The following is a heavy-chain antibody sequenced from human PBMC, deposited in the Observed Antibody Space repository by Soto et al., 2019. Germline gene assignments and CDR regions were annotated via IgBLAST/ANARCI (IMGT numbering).Heavy chain of an antibody. CDR3: VKDDSY. CDR2: VSGSSGGT. J-gene: IGHJ4*02. V-gene: IGHV3-23*01. CDR1: GFRFSSYA. D-gene: IGHD2-21*02. Sequence: GGSLRLSCAASGFRFSSYAMSWVRQAPGKGLEWVSGVSGSSGGTNYADSVKGRFTISRDNSKNTLYLQMNSLRAEDTAVYYCVKDDSYWGQGALVTVSS.